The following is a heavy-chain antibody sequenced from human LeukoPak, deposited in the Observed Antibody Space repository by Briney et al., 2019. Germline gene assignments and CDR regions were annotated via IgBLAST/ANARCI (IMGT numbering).Heavy chain of an antibody. V-gene: IGHV3-23*01. CDR3: AKSVVFGVATIPHFDY. CDR1: GFTFSSYG. J-gene: IGHJ4*02. CDR2: ISGSGGST. Sequence: GGSLRLSCAASGFTFSSYGMSWVRQAPGKGLEWVSAISGSGGSTYYADSVKGRFTISRDNSKNTLYLQMNSLRAEDTAVYYCAKSVVFGVATIPHFDYWGRGTLVTVSS. D-gene: IGHD5-12*01.